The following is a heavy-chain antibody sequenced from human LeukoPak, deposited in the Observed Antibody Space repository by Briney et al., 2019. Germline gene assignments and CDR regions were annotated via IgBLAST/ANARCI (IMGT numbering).Heavy chain of an antibody. J-gene: IGHJ6*03. D-gene: IGHD1-26*01. V-gene: IGHV4-39*07. Sequence: SETLSLTCTVSGGSISSSSYYWGWIRQPPGKGLEWIGSIYYSGSTYYNPSLKSRVTISVDTSKNQFSLKLSSVTAADTAVYYCAREQGLLGAIFYYYYYMDVWGKGTTVTVS. CDR1: GGSISSSSYY. CDR2: IYYSGST. CDR3: AREQGLLGAIFYYYYYMDV.